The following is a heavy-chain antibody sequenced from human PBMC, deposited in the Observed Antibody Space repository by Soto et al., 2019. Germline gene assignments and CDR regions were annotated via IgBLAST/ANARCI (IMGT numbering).Heavy chain of an antibody. CDR1: GFTFSDNL. CDR3: ARDSHSAGPRANGALAV. Sequence: QVQLVQSGAELKKPGASVNISCTASGFTFSDNLINWVRQSPGQGLEWMGWLNPDTGNTRYSETFQGRVTISRHSSANIAYLELSVLESEDTALYFCARDSHSAGPRANGALAVGCQGTMITVCS. V-gene: IGHV1-3*01. CDR2: LNPDTGNT. J-gene: IGHJ6*02. D-gene: IGHD2-8*01.